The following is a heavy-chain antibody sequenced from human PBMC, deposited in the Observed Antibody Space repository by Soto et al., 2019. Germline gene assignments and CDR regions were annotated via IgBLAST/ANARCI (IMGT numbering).Heavy chain of an antibody. CDR3: ARGGGLGYCSSTSCSNHYYYYGMDV. CDR1: GYKFINHY. Sequence: ASVKVSCKASGYKFINHYIHWVRQAPGVGLEWMGIINPNGGGTDYAQKFQGRVTMTTDTYASTVHMELSSLRSEDTAVYYCARGGGLGYCSSTSCSNHYYYYGMDVWGQGTTVTVSS. CDR2: INPNGGGT. V-gene: IGHV1-46*01. D-gene: IGHD2-2*01. J-gene: IGHJ6*02.